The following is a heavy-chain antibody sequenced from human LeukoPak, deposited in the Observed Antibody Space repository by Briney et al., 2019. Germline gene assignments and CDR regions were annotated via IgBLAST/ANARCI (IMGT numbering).Heavy chain of an antibody. CDR1: GFTFSSYW. CDR2: IKKDGSEK. Sequence: GGSLRLSCAASGFTFSSYWMSWVRQAPGKGLEWVANIKKDGSEKKYVDSVKGRFTISRDNAENSLYLQMNSLRAEDTAVYYCASPYYYASGSFDVWGQGTLVTVSS. CDR3: ASPYYYASGSFDV. J-gene: IGHJ4*02. V-gene: IGHV3-7*01. D-gene: IGHD3-10*01.